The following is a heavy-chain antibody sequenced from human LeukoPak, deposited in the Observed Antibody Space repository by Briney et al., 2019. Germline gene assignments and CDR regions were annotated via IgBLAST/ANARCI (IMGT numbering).Heavy chain of an antibody. CDR3: ARGAVISPNDY. D-gene: IGHD4-23*01. V-gene: IGHV3-33*01. J-gene: IGHJ4*02. CDR2: IRYDGINK. Sequence: GRSLRLSCAASGFTFSSYGMHWVRQAPGKGLEWVAVIRYDGINKYYADSVKGRFTISRDNAKNTVFLQMNSLRAEDTAVYYCARGAVISPNDYWGQGTLVTVSS. CDR1: GFTFSSYG.